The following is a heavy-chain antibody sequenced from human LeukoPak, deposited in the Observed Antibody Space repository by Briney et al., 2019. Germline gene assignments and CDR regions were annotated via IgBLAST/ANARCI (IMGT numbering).Heavy chain of an antibody. D-gene: IGHD1-20*01. CDR2: MNSDGSST. V-gene: IGHV3-74*01. J-gene: IGHJ4*02. CDR3: AGDFGISGVY. CDR1: GFTFSRYW. Sequence: PGGSLRLSCAASGFTFSRYWMHWVRQAPGKGPVWVSRMNSDGSSTSYADSVKGRFTISRDNAKNTLYLQMNSLRAEDTAVYYCAGDFGISGVYWGQGTLVTVSS.